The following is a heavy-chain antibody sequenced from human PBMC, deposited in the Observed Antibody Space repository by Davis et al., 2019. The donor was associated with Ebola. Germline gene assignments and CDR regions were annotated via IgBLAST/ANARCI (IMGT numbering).Heavy chain of an antibody. Sequence: GESLKISCAASGFTFSIYTMSWVRQAPGKGLEWVSTFSGSGTSTTHYTDSVKGRFTISRDKSKNTLYLQMNSLRAEDTAVYYCAKGLEAAIDLYYVDVWGKGTTVTVSS. V-gene: IGHV3-23*01. J-gene: IGHJ6*03. D-gene: IGHD6-25*01. CDR2: FSGSGTSTT. CDR3: AKGLEAAIDLYYVDV. CDR1: GFTFSIYT.